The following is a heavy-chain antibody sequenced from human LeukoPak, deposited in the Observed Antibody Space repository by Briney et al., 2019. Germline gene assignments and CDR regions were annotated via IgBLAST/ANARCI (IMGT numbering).Heavy chain of an antibody. V-gene: IGHV4-4*02. D-gene: IGHD1-26*01. CDR3: ARVRYSGAYYGHDAFDI. CDR1: GGSISSPNW. CDR2: IYRSGST. Sequence: PSGTLSLTCAVSGGSISSPNWWSWVRQPPGKGLEWIGEIYRSGSTNYNPSLKSRLTISVDKSKNQFSLKLTSMTAADTAVYYCARVRYSGAYYGHDAFDIWGQGTMVTVSS. J-gene: IGHJ3*02.